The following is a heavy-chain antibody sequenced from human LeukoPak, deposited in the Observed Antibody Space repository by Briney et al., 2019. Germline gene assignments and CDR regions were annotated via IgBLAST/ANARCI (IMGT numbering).Heavy chain of an antibody. J-gene: IGHJ4*02. CDR3: ARGDSSGWYVNY. CDR2: IWYDGSNK. Sequence: GGSLRLSCTASGFTFSGYSMNWIRQAPGKGLEWVAVIWYDGSNKYYADSVKGRFTISRDNSKNTLYLQMNSLRAEDTAVYYCARGDSSGWYVNYWGQGTLVTVSS. CDR1: GFTFSGYS. D-gene: IGHD6-19*01. V-gene: IGHV3-33*08.